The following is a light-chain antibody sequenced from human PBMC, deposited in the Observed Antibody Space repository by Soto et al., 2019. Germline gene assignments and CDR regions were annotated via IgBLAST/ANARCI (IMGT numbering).Light chain of an antibody. CDR2: SSY. J-gene: IGLJ2*01. V-gene: IGLV1-44*01. CDR1: SSNIGSNP. Sequence: QTVVTQPPSASGTPGQRVTISCSGSSSNIGSNPVSWYQQLPGTAPKLLIYSSYQRPSGVPDRFSGSKSGTSASLAISGLQSEDEADYYCAAWDDSLNGVLFGGGTKLTVL. CDR3: AAWDDSLNGVL.